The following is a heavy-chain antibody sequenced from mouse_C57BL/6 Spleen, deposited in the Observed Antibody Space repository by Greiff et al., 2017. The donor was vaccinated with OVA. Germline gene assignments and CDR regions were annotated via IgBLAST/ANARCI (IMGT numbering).Heavy chain of an antibody. D-gene: IGHD2-3*01. Sequence: VHLVESGPELVKPGASVKISCKASGYAFSSSWMNWVKQRPGKGLEWIGRIYPGDGDTNYNGKFKGKATLTADKSSSTAYMQLSSLTSEDSAVYFCARDGLLYYFDYWGQGTTLTVSS. CDR3: ARDGLLYYFDY. J-gene: IGHJ2*01. CDR2: IYPGDGDT. V-gene: IGHV1-82*01. CDR1: GYAFSSSW.